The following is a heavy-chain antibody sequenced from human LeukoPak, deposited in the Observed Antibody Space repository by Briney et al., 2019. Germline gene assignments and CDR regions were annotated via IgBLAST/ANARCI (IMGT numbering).Heavy chain of an antibody. CDR3: AKDRWRRSSGGFDY. V-gene: IGHV3-23*01. CDR1: GSTFSSYA. Sequence: GGSLRLSCAASGSTFSSYAMSWARQAPGKGLEWVSAVTGSGGSTYYADSVKGRFTISRDDSKNTLYLQMNSLRAEDTAVYYCAKDRWRRSSGGFDYWGQGTLVTVSS. J-gene: IGHJ4*02. CDR2: VTGSGGST. D-gene: IGHD6-6*01.